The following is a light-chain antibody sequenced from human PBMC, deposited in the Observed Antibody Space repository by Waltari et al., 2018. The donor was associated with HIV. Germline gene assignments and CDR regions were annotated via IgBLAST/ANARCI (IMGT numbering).Light chain of an antibody. Sequence: QSVLTQPPSASGTPGQRVTISCSGSSSHIGRNTVNWYQQLPGTAPKLLIYSNNQRPSGVPDRCSGSKSGTSASLAISGLQSEDEADYYCAAWDDSLNGYVFGTGTKVTVL. CDR3: AAWDDSLNGYV. J-gene: IGLJ1*01. CDR2: SNN. V-gene: IGLV1-44*01. CDR1: SSHIGRNT.